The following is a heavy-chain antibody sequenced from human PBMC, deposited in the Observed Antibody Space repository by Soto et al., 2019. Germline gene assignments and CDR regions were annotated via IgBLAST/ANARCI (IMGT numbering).Heavy chain of an antibody. Sequence: SETLSLTCTVSGGSISSYYWSWIRQPPGKGLEWIGYIYYSGSTNYNPSLKSRVTISVDTSKNQFSLKLSSVTAADTAVYYCARDIKSTSSPINWFDPWGQGTLVTVSS. CDR2: IYYSGST. D-gene: IGHD2-2*01. CDR1: GGSISSYY. V-gene: IGHV4-59*01. CDR3: ARDIKSTSSPINWFDP. J-gene: IGHJ5*02.